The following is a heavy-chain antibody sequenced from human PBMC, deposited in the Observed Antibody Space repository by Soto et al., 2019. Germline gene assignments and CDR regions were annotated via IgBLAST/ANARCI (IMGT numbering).Heavy chain of an antibody. J-gene: IGHJ4*02. CDR2: IDPSDSYT. Sequence: MPGKGLEWMGKIDPSDSYTNYSPSFQGHVTISADKSIGTAYLQWSSLEASDTAMYYCARHPGVASASDYWGQGTLVTVSS. CDR3: ARHPGVASASDY. D-gene: IGHD2-8*01. V-gene: IGHV5-10-1*01.